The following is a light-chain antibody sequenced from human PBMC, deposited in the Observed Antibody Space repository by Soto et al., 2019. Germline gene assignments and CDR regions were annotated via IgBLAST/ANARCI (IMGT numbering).Light chain of an antibody. V-gene: IGKV3-15*01. CDR1: QSISSD. J-gene: IGKJ5*01. Sequence: EIVMTQSPATLSVSPVERATLSCMASQSISSDVAWYQQKPGQAPRLLIYGASSRATGIPVRFSGSGSGTEFTLTISSLQSEDFAVYYCQQYNNWPFITFGQGTRLEIK. CDR3: QQYNNWPFIT. CDR2: GAS.